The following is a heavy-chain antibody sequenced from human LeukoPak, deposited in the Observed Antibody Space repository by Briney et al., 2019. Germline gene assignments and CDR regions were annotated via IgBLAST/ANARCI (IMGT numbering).Heavy chain of an antibody. D-gene: IGHD2-2*01. CDR2: ISASGVST. V-gene: IGHV3-23*01. Sequence: GGSLRLSCAASGFIFSDYAMSWVRQAPGKGLEWVSGISASGVSTYHADSVKGRFTISRDKSTEKVYLQMNSLRVEDTAVYFCAKGDCSSTNCYPDYWGQGILVTVSS. CDR1: GFIFSDYA. J-gene: IGHJ4*02. CDR3: AKGDCSSTNCYPDY.